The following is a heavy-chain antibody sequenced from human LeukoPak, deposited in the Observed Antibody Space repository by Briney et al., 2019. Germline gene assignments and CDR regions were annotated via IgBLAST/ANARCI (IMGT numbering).Heavy chain of an antibody. CDR1: GYTFTTYA. CDR3: ARDNYYDRKIDY. Sequence: ASVKVSCKASGYTFTTYALHWVRQAPGQRLEWMGWIHAGNGNTKYSQNFQGRVTITKDTSTSTAYMELRSLRSDDTAVYYCARDNYYDRKIDYWGQGTLVTVSS. CDR2: IHAGNGNT. D-gene: IGHD3-22*01. J-gene: IGHJ4*02. V-gene: IGHV1-3*01.